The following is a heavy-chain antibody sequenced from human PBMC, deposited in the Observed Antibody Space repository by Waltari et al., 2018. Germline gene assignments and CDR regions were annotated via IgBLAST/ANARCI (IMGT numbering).Heavy chain of an antibody. CDR1: GFTFSSSW. D-gene: IGHD3-22*01. CDR2: IKQDGSEK. J-gene: IGHJ3*02. Sequence: EVQLVESGGGLVQPGGSLRLSCAASGFTFSSSWMSWVRQAPGTGLEWVANIKQDGSEKYYVDSVKGRFTISRDNAKNSLYLQMNSLRAEDTAVYYCARAYDSSGYYFVGDAFDIWGQGTMVTVSS. V-gene: IGHV3-7*04. CDR3: ARAYDSSGYYFVGDAFDI.